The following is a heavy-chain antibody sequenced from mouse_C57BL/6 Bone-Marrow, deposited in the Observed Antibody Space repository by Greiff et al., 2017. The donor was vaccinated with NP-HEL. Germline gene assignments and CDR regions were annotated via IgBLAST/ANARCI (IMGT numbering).Heavy chain of an antibody. V-gene: IGHV5-6*01. CDR1: GFTFSSYG. Sequence: EVQGVESGGDLVKPGGSLKLSCAASGFTFSSYGMSWVRQTPDKRLEWVATISSGGSYTYYPDSVKGRFTISRDNAKNTLYLQMSSLKSEDTAMYYCARRCYYAMDYWGQGTSVTVSS. CDR3: ARRCYYAMDY. J-gene: IGHJ4*01. CDR2: ISSGGSYT.